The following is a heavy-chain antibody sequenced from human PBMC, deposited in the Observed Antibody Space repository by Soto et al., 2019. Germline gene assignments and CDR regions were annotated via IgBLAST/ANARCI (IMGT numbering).Heavy chain of an antibody. Sequence: PGGSLRLSCAASGFSFTTSGMHWVRQAPGKGLEWVAMISFDGRNSYYLDSLRGRFTISRDNSKNTLYLQLNSLTAEDTAVYYCAKDMSTYSFDLWGQGTLVTV. CDR3: AKDMSTYSFDL. J-gene: IGHJ4*02. V-gene: IGHV3-30*18. D-gene: IGHD2-21*01. CDR2: ISFDGRNS. CDR1: GFSFTTSG.